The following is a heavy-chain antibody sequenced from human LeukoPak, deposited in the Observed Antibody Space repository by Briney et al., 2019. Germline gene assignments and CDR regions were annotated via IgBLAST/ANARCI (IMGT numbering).Heavy chain of an antibody. V-gene: IGHV4-34*01. Sequence: SETLSLTCAVYGGSFSGYYWSWIRQPPGKGLEWIGEINHSGSTNYNPSLKSRATISVDTSKNQFSLKLSSVTAADTAVYYCARDYGDYGYYYYFYGMDVWGQGTTVTVSS. CDR3: ARDYGDYGYYYYFYGMDV. J-gene: IGHJ6*02. CDR1: GGSFSGYY. D-gene: IGHD4-17*01. CDR2: INHSGST.